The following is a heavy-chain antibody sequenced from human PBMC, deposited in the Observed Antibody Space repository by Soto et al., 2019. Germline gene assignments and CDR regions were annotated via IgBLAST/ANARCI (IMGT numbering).Heavy chain of an antibody. J-gene: IGHJ3*01. CDR1: GFSLSTDGLA. D-gene: IGHD2-2*01. V-gene: IGHV2-5*02. CDR3: XXXXXRQVMPYAFDV. Sequence: QITLKESGPTLVKPTQTLTLTCTFSGFSLSTDGLAVGWIRQPPGKALDWLALIYWDDDKRYRQSMRNRLTXXXXXXXXXXXXXXXXXXXXXXXXXXXXXXXXRQVMPYAFDVWGQGTMVTVSS. CDR2: IYWDDDK.